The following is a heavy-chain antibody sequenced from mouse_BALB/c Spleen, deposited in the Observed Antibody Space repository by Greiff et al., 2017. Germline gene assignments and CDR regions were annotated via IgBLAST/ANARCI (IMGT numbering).Heavy chain of an antibody. V-gene: IGHV5-6-5*01. CDR1: GFTFSSYA. J-gene: IGHJ4*01. Sequence: EVKVEESGGGLVKPGGSLKLSCAASGFTFSSYAMSWVRQTPEKRLEWVASISSGGSTYYPDSVKGRFTISRDNARNILYLQMSSLRSEDTAMYYCARIYYYGSSYKGYAMDYWGQGTSVTVSA. CDR3: ARIYYYGSSYKGYAMDY. D-gene: IGHD1-1*01. CDR2: ISSGGST.